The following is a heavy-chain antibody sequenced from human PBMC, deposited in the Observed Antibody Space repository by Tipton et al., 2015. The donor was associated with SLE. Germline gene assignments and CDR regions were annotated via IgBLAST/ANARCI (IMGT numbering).Heavy chain of an antibody. CDR3: ARDLLSDAFDI. CDR1: GGSISSYY. D-gene: IGHD2/OR15-2a*01. V-gene: IGHV4-59*01. Sequence: LRLSCTVSGGSISSYYWSWIRQPPGQGLEWIGHIYYSGSTNYNPSLKSRVTISVDTSKNQFSLKLSSVTAADTAVYYCARDLLSDAFDIWGQGTMVTVSS. J-gene: IGHJ3*02. CDR2: IYYSGST.